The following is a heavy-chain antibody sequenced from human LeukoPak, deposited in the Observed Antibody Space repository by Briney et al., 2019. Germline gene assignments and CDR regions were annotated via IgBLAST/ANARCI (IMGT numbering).Heavy chain of an antibody. CDR2: ISSSGTTI. V-gene: IGHV3-11*01. CDR1: GLTLSDYY. Sequence: PGGSLRLSCAASGLTLSDYYMSWIRQAPGKGLEWVSYISSSGTTIYYADSVKGRFTISRDNAKNSLYLQMNSLRAEDTAVYFCARWDSSGCLDYWGQGTLVTVSS. J-gene: IGHJ4*02. D-gene: IGHD3-22*01. CDR3: ARWDSSGCLDY.